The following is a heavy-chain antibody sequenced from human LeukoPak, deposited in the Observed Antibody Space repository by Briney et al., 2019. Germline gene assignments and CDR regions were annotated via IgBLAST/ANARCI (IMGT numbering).Heavy chain of an antibody. D-gene: IGHD6-13*01. CDR2: ISSSSSYI. CDR3: ARWGPQTSSDY. Sequence: PGGSLRLSCTASGFSFERYAMSWVRQAPGKGLEWVSSISSSSSYIYYADSVKGRFTISRDNAKNTLYLQMNSLRAEDTAVYYCARWGPQTSSDYWGQGTLVTVSS. CDR1: GFSFERYA. V-gene: IGHV3-21*01. J-gene: IGHJ4*02.